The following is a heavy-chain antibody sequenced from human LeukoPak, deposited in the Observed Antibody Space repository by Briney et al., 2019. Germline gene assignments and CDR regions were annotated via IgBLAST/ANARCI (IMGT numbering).Heavy chain of an antibody. Sequence: SETLSLTCAVSGGSISSSNWWSWVRQPPGKGLEWIGEIYHSGSTNYNPSLKSRVTISVDKSKNQFSLKLRSVTAADTAVCYCARDNYYGSGGYYYGMDVWGKGTTVTVSS. CDR3: ARDNYYGSGGYYYGMDV. V-gene: IGHV4-4*02. D-gene: IGHD3-10*01. CDR2: IYHSGST. J-gene: IGHJ6*04. CDR1: GGSISSSNW.